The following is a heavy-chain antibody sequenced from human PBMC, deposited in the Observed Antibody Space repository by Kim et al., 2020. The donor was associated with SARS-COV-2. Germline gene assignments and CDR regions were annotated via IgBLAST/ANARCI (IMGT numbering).Heavy chain of an antibody. V-gene: IGHV3-11*06. CDR3: VRELGTLDY. J-gene: IGHJ4*02. Sequence: GGSLRLSCAASGFTFSGYYMSWIRQGPGKWLEWLSYITSSGDYTNYADSVKGRFTISRDNVKNSLYLQMSSLRAEDTAVYYCVRELGTLDYWGQGTLV. D-gene: IGHD7-27*01. CDR2: ITSSGDYT. CDR1: GFTFSGYY.